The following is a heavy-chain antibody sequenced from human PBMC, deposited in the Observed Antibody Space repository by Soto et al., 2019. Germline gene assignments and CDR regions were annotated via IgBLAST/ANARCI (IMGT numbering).Heavy chain of an antibody. CDR1: GFTFSSYG. Sequence: QVQLVESGGGVVQPGRSLRLSCAASGFTFSSYGMHWVRQAPGKGLEWVAVISCDGSNKYYADSVKGRFTISRDNSKNTLYLQMNSLRAEDTAVYYCAKDVGEAAAGISGFDYWGQGTLVTVSS. CDR2: ISCDGSNK. V-gene: IGHV3-30*18. CDR3: AKDVGEAAAGISGFDY. J-gene: IGHJ4*02. D-gene: IGHD6-13*01.